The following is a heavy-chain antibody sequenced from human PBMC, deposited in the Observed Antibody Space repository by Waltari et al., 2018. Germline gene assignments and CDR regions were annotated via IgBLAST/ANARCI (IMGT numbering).Heavy chain of an antibody. CDR2: ISGSGGST. D-gene: IGHD1-26*01. J-gene: IGHJ6*03. V-gene: IGHV3-23*04. CDR1: GFTFRRYA. CDR3: AKGTLGATYYYMDV. Sequence: EVQLVESGGGLVQPGGSLRLSCAASGFTFRRYAMSWVRQAPGKGLEWVSAISGSGGSTYYADSVKGRFTSSRDNSKNTLYLQMNSLRAEDTAVYYCAKGTLGATYYYMDVWGKGTTVTVSS.